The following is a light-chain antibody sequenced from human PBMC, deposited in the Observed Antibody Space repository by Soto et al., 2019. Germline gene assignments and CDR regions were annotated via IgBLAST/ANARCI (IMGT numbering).Light chain of an antibody. Sequence: DIQMTQSPSSLSASVGDRVTITCRASQSITTYLNWYQQTLGEAPKLLIYAASRLQIGVPSRFSGSGSGTDFALSISSLQPEDFATYYCQQAYGAPPTFGQETKVQIK. CDR1: QSITTY. CDR2: AAS. CDR3: QQAYGAPPT. J-gene: IGKJ1*01. V-gene: IGKV1-39*01.